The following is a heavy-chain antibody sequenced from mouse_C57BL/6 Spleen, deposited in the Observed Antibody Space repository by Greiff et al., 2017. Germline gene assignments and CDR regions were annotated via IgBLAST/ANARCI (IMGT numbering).Heavy chain of an antibody. V-gene: IGHV2-9-1*01. J-gene: IGHJ4*01. D-gene: IGHD2-1*01. CDR3: ARSNYDYAMDY. CDR1: GFSLTSYA. CDR2: IWNGGGT. Sequence: QVQLKESGPGLVAPSQSLSITCTVSGFSLTSYAISWVRQPPGKGLEWLGVIWNGGGTNYNSALKSRLSISKDNSKSQVFLKMNSLQTDDTARYYCARSNYDYAMDYWGQGTSVTVSS.